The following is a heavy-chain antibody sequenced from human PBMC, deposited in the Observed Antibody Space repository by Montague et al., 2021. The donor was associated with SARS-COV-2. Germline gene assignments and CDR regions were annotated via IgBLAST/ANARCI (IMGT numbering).Heavy chain of an antibody. CDR2: FCYSGST. J-gene: IGHJ3*02. CDR3: ARNYYDSTTGLDAFDI. Sequence: SETLSLTCAVSGGSITRHYWSWIRQAPGKGLEWIGYFCYSGSTTXNPPLKSRVTIPVDTSKNQFSLKLSSVTAADTAVYYCARNYYDSTTGLDAFDIWGQGTMVTVSS. D-gene: IGHD3-22*01. V-gene: IGHV4-59*11. CDR1: GGSITRHY.